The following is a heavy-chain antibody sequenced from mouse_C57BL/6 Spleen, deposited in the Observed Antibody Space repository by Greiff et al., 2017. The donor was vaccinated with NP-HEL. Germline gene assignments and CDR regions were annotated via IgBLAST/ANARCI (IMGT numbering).Heavy chain of an antibody. J-gene: IGHJ1*03. CDR1: GYTFTSYW. CDR2: IDPNSGGT. D-gene: IGHD1-1*01. CDR3: ERPYYYGSSYDWYIDV. V-gene: IGHV1-72*01. Sequence: QVQLQQPGAELVKPGASVKLSCKASGYTFTSYWMHWVKQRPGRGLEWIGRIDPNSGGTKYNENFKSKATLTVDKPYSTAYMQLRSLTSEDSAVYYCERPYYYGSSYDWYIDVWGTGTTVTVSS.